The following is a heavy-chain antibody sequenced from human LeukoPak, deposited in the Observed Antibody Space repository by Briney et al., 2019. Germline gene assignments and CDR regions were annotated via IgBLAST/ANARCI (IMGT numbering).Heavy chain of an antibody. CDR2: IYPGDSDT. CDR3: ARHANPNLTKLWFVTGGYYYYYMDV. J-gene: IGHJ6*03. D-gene: IGHD3-10*01. CDR1: GYSFTSYW. Sequence: GESLQISCKGSGYSFTSYWIGWVRQMPGKGLEWMGIIYPGDSDTRYSPSFQGQVTISADKSISTAYLQWSSLKASDTAMYYCARHANPNLTKLWFVTGGYYYYYMDVWGKGTTVTVSS. V-gene: IGHV5-51*01.